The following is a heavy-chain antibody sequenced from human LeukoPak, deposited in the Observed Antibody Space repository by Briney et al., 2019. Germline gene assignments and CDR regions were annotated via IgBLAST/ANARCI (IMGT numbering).Heavy chain of an antibody. CDR1: GGSISSSNW. CDR3: ARDLIEENYYGSGSY. D-gene: IGHD3-10*01. J-gene: IGHJ4*02. CDR2: IYHSGST. V-gene: IGHV4-4*02. Sequence: NASETLSLTCAVSGGSISSSNWWSWVRQPPGKGLEWIGEIYHSGSTNYNPSLKSRVTISVDKSKNQFSLKLSSVTAADTAVYYCARDLIEENYYGSGSYWGQGTLVTVSS.